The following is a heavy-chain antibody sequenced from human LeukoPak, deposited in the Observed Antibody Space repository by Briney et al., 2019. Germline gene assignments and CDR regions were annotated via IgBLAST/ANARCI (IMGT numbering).Heavy chain of an antibody. D-gene: IGHD2-15*01. CDR1: GYSFTSYW. V-gene: IGHV5-51*01. Sequence: AESLKISCKGSGYSFTSYWIGWVRQMPGKGLAWMGIIYPSDSDTRYSPSFQGQVTISADKSISTAYLQWSSLKASDTAMYYCARVLVVAATPSGEDYWGQGTLLTVSS. J-gene: IGHJ4*02. CDR3: ARVLVVAATPSGEDY. CDR2: IYPSDSDT.